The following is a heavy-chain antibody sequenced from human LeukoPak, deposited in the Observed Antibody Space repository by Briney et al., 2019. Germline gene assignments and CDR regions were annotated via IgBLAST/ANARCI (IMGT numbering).Heavy chain of an antibody. V-gene: IGHV3-48*01. CDR2: IRSRPSTI. J-gene: IGHJ4*02. Sequence: PGGSLRLSCVASGFTISSYSMNWVRQAPGKALEWISYIRSRPSTIYYADSVKGRFTISRDDASNSQYLLMNSLRPEDTAVYYCVRDHHWGFDSWGKGTLVTVSA. CDR1: GFTISSYS. D-gene: IGHD7-27*01. CDR3: VRDHHWGFDS.